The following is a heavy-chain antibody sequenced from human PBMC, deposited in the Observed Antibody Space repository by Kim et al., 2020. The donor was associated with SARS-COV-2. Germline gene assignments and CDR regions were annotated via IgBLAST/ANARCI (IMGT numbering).Heavy chain of an antibody. J-gene: IGHJ4*02. D-gene: IGHD3-3*01. Sequence: SLKSPVTISVDTSKNQFSLKLSSVTAADTAVYYCARGRITIFGVVTEFDHWGQGTLVTVSS. V-gene: IGHV4-31*01. CDR3: ARGRITIFGVVTEFDH.